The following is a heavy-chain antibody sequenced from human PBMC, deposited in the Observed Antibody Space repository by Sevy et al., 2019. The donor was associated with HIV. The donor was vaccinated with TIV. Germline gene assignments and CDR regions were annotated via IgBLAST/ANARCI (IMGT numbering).Heavy chain of an antibody. Sequence: GESLKISCKGSGYSFTSYWIGWVRQMPGKGLEWMGIIYPGDSDTRYSPSFQGQVTISADKSISTAYLQWSSLKASDTAMYYCARAVTHEEHYYYYGMDVWGQGTTLTVSS. CDR1: GYSFTSYW. CDR3: ARAVTHEEHYYYYGMDV. J-gene: IGHJ6*02. V-gene: IGHV5-51*01. CDR2: IYPGDSDT. D-gene: IGHD4-17*01.